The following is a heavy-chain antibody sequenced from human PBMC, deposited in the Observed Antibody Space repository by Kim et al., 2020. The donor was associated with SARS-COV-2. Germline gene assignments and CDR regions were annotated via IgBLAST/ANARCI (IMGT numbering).Heavy chain of an antibody. CDR3: ARGGYSSGYYNFDY. Sequence: NPSPESRITLSVDTSKNQLSLKMTSVTAADTAVYYCARGGYSSGYYNFDYWGQGTLVTVSS. V-gene: IGHV4-4*07. J-gene: IGHJ4*02. D-gene: IGHD6-19*01.